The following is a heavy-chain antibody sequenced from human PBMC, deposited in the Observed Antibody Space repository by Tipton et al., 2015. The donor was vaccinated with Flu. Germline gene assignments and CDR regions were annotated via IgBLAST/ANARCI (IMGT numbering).Heavy chain of an antibody. CDR1: GYTFTSYG. CDR2: ISAYNGNT. J-gene: IGHJ4*02. V-gene: IGHV1-18*04. Sequence: QSGPEVKKPGASVKVSCKASGYTFTSYGISWVRQAPGQGLEWMGWISAYNGNTNYAQKLQGRVTMTTDTSTSTAYMELRSLRSDDTAVYYCARDPSRAPSTIFGVVVSGGYYFDYWGQGTLVTVSS. D-gene: IGHD3-3*01. CDR3: ARDPSRAPSTIFGVVVSGGYYFDY.